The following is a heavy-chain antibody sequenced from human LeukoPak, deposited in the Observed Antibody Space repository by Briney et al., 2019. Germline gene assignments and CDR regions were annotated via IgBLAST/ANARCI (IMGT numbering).Heavy chain of an antibody. J-gene: IGHJ6*02. CDR1: GFTFSNAW. CDR3: TTEDGYNYYYYYGMDV. V-gene: IGHV3-15*01. CDR2: IKSKTDGGTT. Sequence: PGGSLRLSCAASGFTFSNAWMSWVRQAPGKGLEWVGRIKSKTDGGTTDYAAPVKGRFTISRDDSKNTLYLQMNSVKTEDTAVYYCTTEDGYNYYYYYGMDVWGQGTTVTVSS. D-gene: IGHD5-24*01.